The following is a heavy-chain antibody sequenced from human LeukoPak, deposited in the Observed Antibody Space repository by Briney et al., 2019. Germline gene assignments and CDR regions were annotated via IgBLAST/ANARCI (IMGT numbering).Heavy chain of an antibody. V-gene: IGHV1-69*13. CDR3: ARSGAYYGSGSYPANYGMDV. Sequence: EASVTVSCKASGGTFSSYAISWVRQAPGQGLEWMGGIIPIFGTAIYAQKFQGRVTITADESTSTAYMELSSLRSEDTAVYYCARSGAYYGSGSYPANYGMDVWGKGTTVTVSS. D-gene: IGHD3-10*01. CDR2: IIPIFGTA. J-gene: IGHJ6*04. CDR1: GGTFSSYA.